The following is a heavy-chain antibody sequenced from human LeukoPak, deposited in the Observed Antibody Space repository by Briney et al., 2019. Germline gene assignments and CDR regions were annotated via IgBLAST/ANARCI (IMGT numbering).Heavy chain of an antibody. V-gene: IGHV1-58*02. Sequence: SVKVSCKASGFTFASSAMQWVRQARGQRLEWIGWIVVGSGNTNYAQKFQERVTITGDMSTSTAYMELSSLRSEDTAVYYCAVDYCSGGSCYFDYWGQGTLVTVSS. CDR1: GFTFASSA. J-gene: IGHJ4*02. CDR3: AVDYCSGGSCYFDY. D-gene: IGHD2-15*01. CDR2: IVVGSGNT.